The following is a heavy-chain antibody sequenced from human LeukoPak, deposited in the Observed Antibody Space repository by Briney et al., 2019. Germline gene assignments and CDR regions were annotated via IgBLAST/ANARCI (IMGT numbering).Heavy chain of an antibody. V-gene: IGHV1-2*02. J-gene: IGHJ4*02. D-gene: IGHD6-6*01. CDR1: GYTFTGYY. CDR3: ARDHAKSSSSGY. CDR2: INPNSGGT. Sequence: ASVKVSCKASGYTFTGYYMHWVRQAPGQGLEWMGWINPNSGGTNYAQKFQGRVTMTRDTSISTAYMELSRLRSDDTAVYYCARDHAKSSSSGYWGQGTLVTVSS.